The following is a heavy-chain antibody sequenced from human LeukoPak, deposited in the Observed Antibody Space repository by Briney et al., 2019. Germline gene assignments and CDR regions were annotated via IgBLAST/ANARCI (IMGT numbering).Heavy chain of an antibody. CDR1: GASIKTSAYY. D-gene: IGHD3-10*01. CDR2: LFSSGTV. V-gene: IGHV4-39*07. J-gene: IGHJ4*02. CDR3: ARGIGY. Sequence: PSETLSLTCSISGASIKTSAYYWAWVRQPPGKGLEWIGTLFSSGTVYSGGTVYYSPSLKSRVTISVDKSKNQFSLKLSSVTAADTAVYYCARGIGYWGQGTLVTVSS.